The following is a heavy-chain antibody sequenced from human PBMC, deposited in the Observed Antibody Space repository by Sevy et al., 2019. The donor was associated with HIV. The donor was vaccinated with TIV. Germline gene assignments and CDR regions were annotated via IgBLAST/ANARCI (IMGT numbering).Heavy chain of an antibody. CDR3: VKDPDYNFWRGDYGMDV. CDR1: GFSFSNSA. D-gene: IGHD3-3*01. J-gene: IGHJ6*02. Sequence: GGSLRLSCSGSGFSFSNSAMNWVRQTPGKGLKYVSAISSDGGSTYYTDSVRGRFTISRDNSKNTLYLQMSSLRVEDTAVYYCVKDPDYNFWRGDYGMDVWGQGTTVTVSS. V-gene: IGHV3-64D*06. CDR2: ISSDGGST.